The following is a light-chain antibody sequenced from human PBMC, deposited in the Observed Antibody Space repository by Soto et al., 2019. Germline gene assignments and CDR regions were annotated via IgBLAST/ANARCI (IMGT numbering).Light chain of an antibody. CDR3: QVWDSSSDHVA. Sequence: SSELTQPPSVSLAPGKTARITCGGNNIGGKTVHWYQQKPGQAPVVVIYYDSDRPSGISERFSGSNSGNTATLTISRVEAGDEADYYCQVWDSSSDHVAFGGGTKVTVL. CDR2: YDS. V-gene: IGLV3-21*04. CDR1: NIGGKT. J-gene: IGLJ2*01.